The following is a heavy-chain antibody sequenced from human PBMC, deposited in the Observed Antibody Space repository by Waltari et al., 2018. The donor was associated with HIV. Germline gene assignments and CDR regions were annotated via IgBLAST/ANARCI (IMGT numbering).Heavy chain of an antibody. D-gene: IGHD5-18*01. J-gene: IGHJ4*02. CDR2: IRSKTYGGTT. CDR3: SRSRGYSYGYADY. Sequence: EVPLVVSGGGLVQSGRSLRSSCTASGFTFGDFALSWFRQAPGKGLEWVGFIRSKTYGGTTEHAASVKDRFTISRDDSKSIAYLQMNSLKTEDTAVYYCSRSRGYSYGYADYWGQGTLVTVSS. CDR1: GFTFGDFA. V-gene: IGHV3-49*03.